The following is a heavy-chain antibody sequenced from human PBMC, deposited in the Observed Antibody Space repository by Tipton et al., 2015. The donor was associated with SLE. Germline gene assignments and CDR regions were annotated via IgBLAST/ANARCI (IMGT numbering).Heavy chain of an antibody. CDR2: IYTSGTT. J-gene: IGHJ4*02. D-gene: IGHD3-10*01. CDR3: ARELPDYGSGSRDPRFDY. V-gene: IGHV4-61*02. CDR1: EGYISNAFY. Sequence: TLSLTCTVSEGYISNAFYWSWIRRPAGKGLEWIGRIYTSGTTRYNPSLKSRVTMSADTSKSQFSLELSSVTAADTAVYYCARELPDYGSGSRDPRFDYWGQGPLGTVSS.